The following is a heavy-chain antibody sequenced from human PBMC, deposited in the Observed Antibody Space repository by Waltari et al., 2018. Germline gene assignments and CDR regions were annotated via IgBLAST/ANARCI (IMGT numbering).Heavy chain of an antibody. CDR1: GYTFTRYG. CDR3: ARGAPYGDYLPCDY. D-gene: IGHD4-17*01. J-gene: IGHJ4*02. V-gene: IGHV1-18*04. CDR2: VSPHNGDT. Sequence: QVQLVQSGAEVEKPGASVKVSCKAIGYTFTRYGISWVRQAPGQGLEWMGWVSPHNGDTDYAQKFQGRVTMATDTFMNTAYMELRSLRPYDTAVYYCARGAPYGDYLPCDYWGQGTLVTVSS.